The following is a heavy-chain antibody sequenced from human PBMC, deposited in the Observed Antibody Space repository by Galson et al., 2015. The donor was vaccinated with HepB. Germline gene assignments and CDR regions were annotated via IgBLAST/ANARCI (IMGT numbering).Heavy chain of an antibody. D-gene: IGHD3-22*01. CDR2: IIPILGIA. Sequence: SVKVSCKASGGTFSSYTISWVRQAPGQGLEWMGRIIPILGIANYAQKFQGRVTITADKSTSTAYMELSSLRSEDTAVYYCARGRRGGYYDSSGYLGAFDIWGQGTMVTVSS. J-gene: IGHJ3*02. V-gene: IGHV1-69*02. CDR3: ARGRRGGYYDSSGYLGAFDI. CDR1: GGTFSSYT.